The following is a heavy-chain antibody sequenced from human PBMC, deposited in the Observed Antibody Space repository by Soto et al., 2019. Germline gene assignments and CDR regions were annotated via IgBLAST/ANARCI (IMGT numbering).Heavy chain of an antibody. D-gene: IGHD3-16*02. CDR3: AREEYRQLDH. J-gene: IGHJ5*02. CDR2: ISTNSGHT. CDR1: GYTFTNYG. V-gene: IGHV1-18*04. Sequence: QVQLVQSGAEVKKPGASVKVSCKASGYTFTNYGISWVRQAPGQGLEWMGWISTNSGHTDYAQNLRVRVTMPTDTSTTPAYMELRRLRSDDTAVYFCAREEYRQLDHWGQGTLVTVSS.